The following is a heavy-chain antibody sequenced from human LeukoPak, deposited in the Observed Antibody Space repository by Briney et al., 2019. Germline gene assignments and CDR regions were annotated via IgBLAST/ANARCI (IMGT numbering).Heavy chain of an antibody. CDR2: IYHSGST. Sequence: SETLSLTCTASGYSISSGYYWGWIRQPPGKGLEWIGSIYHSGSTYYNPSLKSRVTISVDKSKNQFSLKLSSVTAADTAVYYCARENDYGGNWDFDYWGQGTLVTVSS. CDR1: GYSISSGYY. J-gene: IGHJ4*02. V-gene: IGHV4-38-2*02. CDR3: ARENDYGGNWDFDY. D-gene: IGHD4-23*01.